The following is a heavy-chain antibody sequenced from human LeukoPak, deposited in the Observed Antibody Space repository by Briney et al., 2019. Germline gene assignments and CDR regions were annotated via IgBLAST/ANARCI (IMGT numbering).Heavy chain of an antibody. CDR3: ARSRIAAAGPPDY. D-gene: IGHD6-13*01. CDR1: GGSFSGYY. J-gene: IGHJ4*02. CDR2: INHSGST. Sequence: SETLSLTCAVYGGSFSGYYWSWIRQPPGKGLEWIGEINHSGSTNYNPSLKSRVTISVDTSKNQFSLKLSSVTAADTAVYYCARSRIAAAGPPDYWGQGTLVTVSS. V-gene: IGHV4-34*01.